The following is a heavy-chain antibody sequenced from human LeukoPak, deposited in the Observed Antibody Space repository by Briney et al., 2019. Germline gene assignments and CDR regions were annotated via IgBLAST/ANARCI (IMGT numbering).Heavy chain of an antibody. CDR1: GFTFTNYA. V-gene: IGHV3-30*03. Sequence: GGSLRLSCAASGFTFTNYAMHWVRQTPGKGLEWVALISSDGSKNIYADPVKGRFTISRDNSKNTLYLQMNSLRAEDTAVYYCARDTAPLLVGATRYWGQGTLVTVSS. D-gene: IGHD1-26*01. CDR3: ARDTAPLLVGATRY. CDR2: ISSDGSKN. J-gene: IGHJ4*02.